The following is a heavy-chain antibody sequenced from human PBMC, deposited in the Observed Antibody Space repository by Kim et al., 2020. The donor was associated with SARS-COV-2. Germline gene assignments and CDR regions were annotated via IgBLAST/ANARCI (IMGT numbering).Heavy chain of an antibody. CDR3: TTTGSGYSDY. V-gene: IGHV3-7*01. CDR1: GFNFDAYW. J-gene: IGHJ4*02. D-gene: IGHD3-3*01. CDR2: INQDGSQK. Sequence: GGSLRLSCAASGFNFDAYWMTWVRQTPGKGLEWVSHINQDGSQKRYADSVKGRFTISRDNVKKSVDLQMESLRVEDTAVYYCTTTGSGYSDYWGQGLLVTVSS.